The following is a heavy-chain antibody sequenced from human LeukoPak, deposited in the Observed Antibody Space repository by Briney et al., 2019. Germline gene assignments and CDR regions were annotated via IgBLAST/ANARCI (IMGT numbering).Heavy chain of an antibody. CDR1: GDSVSSNSAA. CDR3: ARDSIFIAARLSYYYYMDV. J-gene: IGHJ6*03. Sequence: SQTLSLTCAISGDSVSSNSAAWNWIRQSPSRGLEWLGRTYYRSKWYNDYAVSVKSRITINPDTSKNQFSLQLNSVTPEDTAVYYCARDSIFIAARLSYYYYMDVWGKGTTVTVSS. D-gene: IGHD6-6*01. V-gene: IGHV6-1*01. CDR2: TYYRSKWYN.